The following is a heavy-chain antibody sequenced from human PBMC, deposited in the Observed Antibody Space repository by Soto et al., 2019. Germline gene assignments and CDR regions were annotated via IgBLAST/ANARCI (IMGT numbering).Heavy chain of an antibody. D-gene: IGHD4-17*01. CDR1: GFTFSSYA. V-gene: IGHV3-23*01. J-gene: IGHJ4*02. CDR3: AKDSSTTTVVTPFGY. CDR2: ISGSGGST. Sequence: EVQLLESGGGLVQPGGSLRLSCAASGFTFSSYAMSWVRQAPGKGLEWVSAISGSGGSTYYADSVKGRFTISRDNSKNRLYLQMNSLRADDTAVYYCAKDSSTTTVVTPFGYWGQGTLVTVSS.